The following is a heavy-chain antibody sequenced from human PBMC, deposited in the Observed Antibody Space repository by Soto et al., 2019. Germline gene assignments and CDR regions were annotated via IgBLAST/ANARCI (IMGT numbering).Heavy chain of an antibody. V-gene: IGHV3-30-3*01. Sequence: LRLSCAASGFTFSSYAMHWVRQAPGKGLEWVAVISYDGSNKYYADSVKGRFTISRDNSKNTLYLQMNSLRVEDTAVYYCARALGDYGDYWGQGTLVTVSS. CDR3: ARALGDYGDY. CDR1: GFTFSSYA. J-gene: IGHJ4*02. D-gene: IGHD4-17*01. CDR2: ISYDGSNK.